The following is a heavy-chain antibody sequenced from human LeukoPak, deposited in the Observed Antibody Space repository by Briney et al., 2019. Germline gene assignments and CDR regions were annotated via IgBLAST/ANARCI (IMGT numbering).Heavy chain of an antibody. CDR2: ISSSGSTI. Sequence: GGSLRLSCAASGFTFSSYEMNWVRQAPGKGLEWVSYISSSGSTIYYADSVKGRFTISRDNAKNSLYLQMNSLRAEDTAVYYCASKGAARRGQFDYRGQGTLVTVSS. D-gene: IGHD6-6*01. CDR1: GFTFSSYE. J-gene: IGHJ4*02. V-gene: IGHV3-48*03. CDR3: ASKGAARRGQFDY.